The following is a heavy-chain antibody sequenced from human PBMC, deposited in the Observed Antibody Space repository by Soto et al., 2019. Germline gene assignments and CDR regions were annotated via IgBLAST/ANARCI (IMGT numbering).Heavy chain of an antibody. CDR3: ARERVPAGIHHTWFDS. D-gene: IGHD2-2*02. J-gene: IGHJ5*01. Sequence: PSETLSLTCTVSGASISSGDYYWSWIRQPPGKGLEWIGYNYYSGSTYYNPSLKSPVTISLDMSKNQFSLKLSSATATDTAVYYRARERVPAGIHHTWFDSWGQGTRVTVSS. CDR2: NYYSGST. V-gene: IGHV4-30-4*01. CDR1: GASISSGDYY.